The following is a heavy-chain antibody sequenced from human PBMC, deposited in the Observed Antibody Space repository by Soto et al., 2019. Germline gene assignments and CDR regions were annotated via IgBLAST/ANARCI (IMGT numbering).Heavy chain of an antibody. CDR1: GASLSSPTFY. CDR3: VRQRNSPLAGDV. CDR2: IYYSGTT. D-gene: IGHD6-19*01. J-gene: IGHJ4*02. Sequence: QFQLQESGPGLVKPSETLSLTCTVSGASLSSPTFYWGWIRQSPVKGLEWIGSIYYSGTTPYSPSLRGLVSLSVDTSSIQFPLKRTSVTAADTGVYYCVRQRNSPLAGDVWGQGTLVTVSS. V-gene: IGHV4-39*01.